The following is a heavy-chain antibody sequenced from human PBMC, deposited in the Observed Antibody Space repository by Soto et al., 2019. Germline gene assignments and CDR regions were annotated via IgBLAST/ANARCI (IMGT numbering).Heavy chain of an antibody. CDR1: GFTFSSCA. Sequence: GGSLRLSCAASGFTFSSCAVTWVRQAPGKGLEWVSAVSGSGDKTYYADSVKGRFTISRDNSKNTLYLQMKSLRVEDTAIYYCAKGSTSETYYNLDYWGQGTLVTVSS. CDR3: AKGSTSETYYNLDY. V-gene: IGHV3-23*01. CDR2: VSGSGDKT. J-gene: IGHJ4*02. D-gene: IGHD3-10*01.